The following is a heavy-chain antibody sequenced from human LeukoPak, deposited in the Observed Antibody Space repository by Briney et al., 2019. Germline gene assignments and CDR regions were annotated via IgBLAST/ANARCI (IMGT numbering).Heavy chain of an antibody. Sequence: ASVKVSCKASGYTFTAYYMHWVRQAPGQGLEWMGWINPNSGGTNYAQKFQGRVTMTRDTSISTAYMELSSLRSEDTAVYYCASNLHYDILTGYTMGYYYYGMDVWGQGTTVTVFS. CDR2: INPNSGGT. CDR1: GYTFTAYY. J-gene: IGHJ6*02. V-gene: IGHV1-2*02. CDR3: ASNLHYDILTGYTMGYYYYGMDV. D-gene: IGHD3-9*01.